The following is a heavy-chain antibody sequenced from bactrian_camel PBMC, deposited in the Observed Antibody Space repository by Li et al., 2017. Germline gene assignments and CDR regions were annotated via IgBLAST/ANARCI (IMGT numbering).Heavy chain of an antibody. V-gene: IGHV3S31*01. J-gene: IGHJ4*01. CDR1: GFIFSSYA. Sequence: DVQLVESGGGLVQPGGSLRLSCAASGFIFSSYAMSWVRQAPGKGLEWVSGINSGGGRTYYEGSVKGRFTISRDGAKNTLYLQLNGLKTEDSAMYYCAAGLLADHGLGLGTQVTVS. D-gene: IGHD5*01. CDR2: INSGGGRT.